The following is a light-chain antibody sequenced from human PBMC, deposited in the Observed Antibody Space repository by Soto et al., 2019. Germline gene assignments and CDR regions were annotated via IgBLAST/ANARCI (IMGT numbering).Light chain of an antibody. J-gene: IGKJ4*01. CDR1: QDISSY. CDR2: SAS. Sequence: DIQLTQSPSFLSASVGDRVTITCRASQDISSYLTWYQQKPGKAPKLLIYSASTLQSGVPSRFSGSGSGTGFTLTITSLQPDDFATYYCQQLNSYPLTFGGGTKVEIK. CDR3: QQLNSYPLT. V-gene: IGKV1-9*01.